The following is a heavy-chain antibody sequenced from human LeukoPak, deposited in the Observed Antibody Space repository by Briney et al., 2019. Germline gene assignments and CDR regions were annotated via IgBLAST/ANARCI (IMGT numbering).Heavy chain of an antibody. V-gene: IGHV1-18*01. J-gene: IGHJ5*02. CDR2: ISAYNGNT. Sequence: ASVKASCKASGYTFTSYGISWVRQAPGQGLEWMGWISAYNGNTNYAQKLQGRVTMTTDTSTSTAYMELRSLRSDDTAVYYCARDKKVITSKVWFDPWGQGTLVTVSS. CDR3: ARDKKVITSKVWFDP. CDR1: GYTFTSYG. D-gene: IGHD3-22*01.